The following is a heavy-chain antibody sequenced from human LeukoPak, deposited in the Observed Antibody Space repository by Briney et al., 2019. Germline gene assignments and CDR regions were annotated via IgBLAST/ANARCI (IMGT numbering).Heavy chain of an antibody. CDR1: GFTFSSYA. J-gene: IGHJ4*02. CDR3: ARDVSFDY. Sequence: GGSLRLSCAASGFTFSSYAMHWVRQAPGKGLEWVAVISYDGSNKYYADSVKGRFTISRDNSKNTLYLQMNSLRAEDTAVYYCARDVSFDYWGQGTLVTVSS. D-gene: IGHD5/OR15-5a*01. CDR2: ISYDGSNK. V-gene: IGHV3-30-3*01.